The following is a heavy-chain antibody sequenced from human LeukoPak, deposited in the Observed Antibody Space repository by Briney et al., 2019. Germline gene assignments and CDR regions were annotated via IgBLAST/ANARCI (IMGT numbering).Heavy chain of an antibody. Sequence: GASVKVSCKASGYTFTSYYMHWVRQAPGQGLEWMGIINPSGGSTSYAQKFQGRVTMTRDTSISTAYMELSRLRSDDTAVYYCARDVGGYCSSTSCYKDDYWGQGTLVTVSS. CDR3: ARDVGGYCSSTSCYKDDY. D-gene: IGHD2-2*02. J-gene: IGHJ4*02. V-gene: IGHV1-46*01. CDR1: GYTFTSYY. CDR2: INPSGGST.